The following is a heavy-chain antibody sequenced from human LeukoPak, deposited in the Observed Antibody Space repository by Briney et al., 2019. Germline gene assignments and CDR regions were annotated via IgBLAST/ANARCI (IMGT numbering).Heavy chain of an antibody. V-gene: IGHV6-1*01. Sequence: SQTLSLTCAISGDSVSSNSAAWNWIRQSPSRGLEWLGRTYYRSKWYNDYAVSVKSRITINPDTSKNQFSLQLNSVTPEDTAVYYCARDRQYSTSWYGGSYYFDYWGQGTLVTVSS. CDR1: GDSVSSNSAA. J-gene: IGHJ4*02. CDR3: ARDRQYSTSWYGGSYYFDY. D-gene: IGHD6-13*01. CDR2: TYYRSKWYN.